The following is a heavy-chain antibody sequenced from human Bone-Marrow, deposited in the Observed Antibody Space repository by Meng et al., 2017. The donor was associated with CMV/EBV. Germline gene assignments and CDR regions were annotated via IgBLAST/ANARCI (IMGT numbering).Heavy chain of an antibody. CDR3: AKDSGPGYYYYGMDV. J-gene: IGHJ6*02. CDR1: GFTFSAYT. D-gene: IGHD3-10*01. CDR2: ISSGSNYV. V-gene: IGHV3-21*04. Sequence: GESLKISCAASGFTFSAYTMNWVRQAPGKGLEWISSISSGSNYVNYTDSLKGRFTISRDNAKNSLYLQMNSLRAEDMALYYCAKDSGPGYYYYGMDVWGQGTTVTVSS.